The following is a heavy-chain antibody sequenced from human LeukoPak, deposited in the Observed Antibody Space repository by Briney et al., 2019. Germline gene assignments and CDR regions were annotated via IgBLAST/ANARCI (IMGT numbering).Heavy chain of an antibody. J-gene: IGHJ4*02. V-gene: IGHV4-34*01. CDR3: ARSYNRVVLLYY. Sequence: SGTLSLTCAVYGGSFSGYYWTWIRQPPGKGLEWIGEINHSGSSDYNPSLKSRVTISVDTSKNQFSLKLTSVTAADTAVYYCARSYNRVVLLYYWGQGTLVTVSS. D-gene: IGHD3-10*01. CDR1: GGSFSGYY. CDR2: INHSGSS.